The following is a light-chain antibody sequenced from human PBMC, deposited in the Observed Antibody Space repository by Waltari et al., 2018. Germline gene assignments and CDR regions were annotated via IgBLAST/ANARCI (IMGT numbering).Light chain of an antibody. J-gene: IGLJ3*02. CDR3: QTGGHGTWV. CDR1: SGHSSHV. Sequence: QLVLTQSPSASASLGASVKLTCTLTSGHSSHVIAWHQQQPEKCPRYLMKVNSDGSHSKGDKIPDRFSGSSSGAEHYLTISSLQSEDEADYYCQTGGHGTWVFGGGTKLTVL. V-gene: IGLV4-69*01. CDR2: VNSDGSH.